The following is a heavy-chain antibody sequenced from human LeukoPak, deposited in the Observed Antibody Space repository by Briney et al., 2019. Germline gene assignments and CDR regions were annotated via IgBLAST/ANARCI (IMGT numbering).Heavy chain of an antibody. J-gene: IGHJ4*02. V-gene: IGHV4-59*01. CDR2: IYYSGST. CDR3: AREHHDKIDY. Sequence: SETLSLTCTVSGGSISSYYWSRIRQPPGKGLEWIGYIYYSGSTNYNPSLKSRVTISVDTSKNQFSLKLSSVTAADTAVYYCAREHHDKIDYWGQGTLVTVSS. CDR1: GGSISSYY. D-gene: IGHD1-1*01.